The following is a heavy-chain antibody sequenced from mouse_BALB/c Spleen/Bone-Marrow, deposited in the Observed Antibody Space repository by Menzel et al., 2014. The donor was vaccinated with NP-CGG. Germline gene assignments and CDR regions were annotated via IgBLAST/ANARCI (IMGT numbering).Heavy chain of an antibody. Sequence: LVKTGASARISCKASGYSYTGYYMHWVKQSHGKSLEWIGYISCYNGATSYNQKFKGKATFTVDTSSSTAYMQFNSLTSEDSAVYFCARLDWDGGFAYWGQGTLVTVSA. CDR2: ISCYNGAT. V-gene: IGHV1S34*01. D-gene: IGHD4-1*01. CDR1: GYSYTGYY. J-gene: IGHJ3*01. CDR3: ARLDWDGGFAY.